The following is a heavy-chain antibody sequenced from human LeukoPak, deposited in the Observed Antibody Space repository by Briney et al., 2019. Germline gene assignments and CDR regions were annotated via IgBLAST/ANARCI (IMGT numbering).Heavy chain of an antibody. D-gene: IGHD1-26*01. CDR3: ARDQYSGSYGDAFDI. CDR1: GFTFSSYS. CDR2: ISSSSSYI. Sequence: GGSLRLSCAASGFTFSSYSMNWVRQAPGKGLEWVSSISSSSSYIYYADSVKGRFTISRDNAKNSLYLQMNSLRAEDTAVYYCARDQYSGSYGDAFDIWGQGTVVTVSS. V-gene: IGHV3-21*01. J-gene: IGHJ3*02.